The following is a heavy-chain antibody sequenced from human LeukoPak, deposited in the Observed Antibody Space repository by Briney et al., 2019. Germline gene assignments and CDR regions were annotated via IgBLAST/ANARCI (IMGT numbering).Heavy chain of an antibody. Sequence: ASVKVSCKTSGYSFPTYGISWVRQAPGQGLEWMGWISNDNGITNYAPQFQGRVTLDTETYTSTAYMELRNLRSDDTAVYYCARGGFDYYGTGRAFDVWGQGTLVTVSP. CDR2: ISNDNGIT. J-gene: IGHJ4*02. CDR3: ARGGFDYYGTGRAFDV. CDR1: GYSFPTYG. D-gene: IGHD3-10*01. V-gene: IGHV1-18*01.